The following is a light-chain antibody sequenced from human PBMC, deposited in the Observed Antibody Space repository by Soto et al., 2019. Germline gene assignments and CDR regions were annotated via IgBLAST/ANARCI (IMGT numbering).Light chain of an antibody. CDR2: GAS. CDR3: QYYGSSPVT. J-gene: IGKJ3*01. Sequence: EIVLTQSPGTLSLSPGERATLSCRASKSFSSSYLAWYQQKPGQAPRLLIYGASSRATGIPDRFSGSGSGTDFTLTISRLEPEDFAVYYCQYYGSSPVTFGPGTKVDIK. CDR1: KSFSSSY. V-gene: IGKV3-20*01.